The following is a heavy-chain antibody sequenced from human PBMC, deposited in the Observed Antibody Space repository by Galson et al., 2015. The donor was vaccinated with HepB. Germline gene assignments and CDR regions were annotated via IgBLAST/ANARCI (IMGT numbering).Heavy chain of an antibody. CDR2: ISYDGSNK. D-gene: IGHD3-22*01. CDR1: GFTFSSYA. J-gene: IGHJ4*02. CDR3: ARDYYDSSGYSLED. V-gene: IGHV3-30*04. Sequence: SLRLSCAASGFTFSSYAMHWVRQAPGKGLEWVAVISYDGSNKYYADSVKGRFTISRDNSKNTLYLQMNSLRAEDTAVYYCARDYYDSSGYSLEDWGQGTLVTVSS.